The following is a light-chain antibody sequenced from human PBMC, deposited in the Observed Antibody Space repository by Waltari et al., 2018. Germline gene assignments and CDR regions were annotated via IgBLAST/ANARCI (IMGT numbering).Light chain of an antibody. CDR3: QQYGRAPLT. Sequence: WRAIQSVGSGYLALYQQKVGQAPRLLIYGATSRATGVPDRFSGTESGTDFTLSISRLEPEDSAVYFCQQYGRAPLTFGPGTKVEIK. CDR2: GAT. J-gene: IGKJ3*01. CDR1: QSVGSGY. V-gene: IGKV3-20*01.